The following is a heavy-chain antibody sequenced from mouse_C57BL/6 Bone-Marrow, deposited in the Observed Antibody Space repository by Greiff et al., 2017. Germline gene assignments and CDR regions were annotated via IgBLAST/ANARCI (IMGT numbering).Heavy chain of an antibody. CDR3: ASYGNYGY. D-gene: IGHD2-1*01. Sequence: EVMLVESGGDLVKPGGSLKLSCAASGFTFSSYGMSWVRQTPDKRLEWVATISRGGSYPYYPDSVKGRFTISRDNATNTLYLQMSSLKSEDTAMYYCASYGNYGYWGQGTTLTVSS. J-gene: IGHJ2*01. CDR2: ISRGGSYP. CDR1: GFTFSSYG. V-gene: IGHV5-6*01.